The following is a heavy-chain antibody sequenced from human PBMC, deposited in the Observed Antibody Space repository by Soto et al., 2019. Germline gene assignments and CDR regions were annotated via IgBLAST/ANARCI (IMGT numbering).Heavy chain of an antibody. CDR1: GFTFSSYS. CDR2: ISSSSSYI. V-gene: IGHV3-21*01. D-gene: IGHD2-2*02. J-gene: IGHJ6*02. CDR3: ARDLVVVPAAIRWDYYYYGMDV. Sequence: EVQLVESGGGLVKPGGSLRLSCAASGFTFSSYSMNWVRQAPGKGLESVSSISSSSSYIYYADSVKGRFTISRDNAKNSLYLQMNSLRAEDTAVYYCARDLVVVPAAIRWDYYYYGMDVWGQGTTVTVSS.